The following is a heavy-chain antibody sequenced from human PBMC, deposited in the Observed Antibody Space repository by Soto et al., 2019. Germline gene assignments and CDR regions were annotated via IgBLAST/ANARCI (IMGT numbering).Heavy chain of an antibody. V-gene: IGHV3-73*01. CDR2: IRSKANNYAT. CDR1: GFTFTGSA. D-gene: IGHD3-22*01. CDR3: SRLNYYYSNGYGGLAV. Sequence: PGGSLRLSCAASGFTFTGSAMHWVRQASGKGLEWVGRIRSKANNYATVYGASVKGRFAISRDDSKNTAYLQMNSLKTEDTAVYYCSRLNYYYSNGYGGLAVWGQGTTVTVSS. J-gene: IGHJ6*01.